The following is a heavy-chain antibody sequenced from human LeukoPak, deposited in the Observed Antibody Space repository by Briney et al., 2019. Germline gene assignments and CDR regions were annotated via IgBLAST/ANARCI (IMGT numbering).Heavy chain of an antibody. CDR1: GGTFSSYA. J-gene: IGHJ4*02. CDR3: ASSLIVVVTAAGGLGD. V-gene: IGHV1-69*01. Sequence: SVKVSCKASGGTFSSYAISWVRQAPGQGLEWMGGIIPIFGTANYAQKFQGRVTITADESTSTAYMELSSLRSEDTAVYYCASSLIVVVTAAGGLGDWGQGTLVTVSS. D-gene: IGHD2-2*01. CDR2: IIPIFGTA.